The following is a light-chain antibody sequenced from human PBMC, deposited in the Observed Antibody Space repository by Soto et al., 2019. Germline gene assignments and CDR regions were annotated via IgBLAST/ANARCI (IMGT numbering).Light chain of an antibody. J-gene: IGKJ4*01. CDR2: DAS. V-gene: IGKV3-11*01. Sequence: ENVLTHSPGTLSLSPWERATLSCRASQSVGSYLAWYQHKPGQAPRLLISDASNRATGIPARFSGSGSETDFTLTISSLEPEDSAVYYCQQRSNWPSLTFGGGTKVDIK. CDR3: QQRSNWPSLT. CDR1: QSVGSY.